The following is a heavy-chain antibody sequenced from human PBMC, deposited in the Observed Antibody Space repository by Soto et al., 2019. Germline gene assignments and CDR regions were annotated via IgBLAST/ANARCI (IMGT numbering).Heavy chain of an antibody. CDR3: AKERVDYGDYRGLDY. V-gene: IGHV3-23*01. Sequence: EVQLLESGGGLVQPGGSLRLSCAASGFTFSSYAMTWVRQAPGKGLEWVSAISGSGTNRYYADSVKGRFTISRDTPKNTLYLQMNGLRAEDTAVYYCAKERVDYGDYRGLDYWGQGTLVTVSS. J-gene: IGHJ4*02. CDR2: ISGSGTNR. D-gene: IGHD4-17*01. CDR1: GFTFSSYA.